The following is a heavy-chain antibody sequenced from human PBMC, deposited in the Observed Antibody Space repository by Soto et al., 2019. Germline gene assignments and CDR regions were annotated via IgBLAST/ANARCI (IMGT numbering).Heavy chain of an antibody. CDR3: AREISGSWRYFDWLLDY. D-gene: IGHD3-9*01. CDR2: ISAYNGNT. Sequence: ASVKVSCKASGYTFTSYGISWVRQAPGQGLEWMGWISAYNGNTNYAQKLQGRVTMTTDTSTSTAYMELRSLRSDDTAVYFFAREISGSWRYFDWLLDYWGQGTLVTVSS. V-gene: IGHV1-18*01. CDR1: GYTFTSYG. J-gene: IGHJ4*02.